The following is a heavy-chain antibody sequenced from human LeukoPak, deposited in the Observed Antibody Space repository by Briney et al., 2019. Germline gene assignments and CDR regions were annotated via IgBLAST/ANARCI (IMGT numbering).Heavy chain of an antibody. D-gene: IGHD3-22*01. CDR3: AGYASSGRRDALDI. CDR1: GFTFSSYS. J-gene: IGHJ3*02. Sequence: PGGSLRLSCAASGFTFSSYSMNWVRQAPGKGLEWVSYISSSSSTIYYADSVKGRFTISRDNAKNSLYLQMNSLRAEDTAVYYCAGYASSGRRDALDIWGQGTMVTVSS. V-gene: IGHV3-48*01. CDR2: ISSSSSTI.